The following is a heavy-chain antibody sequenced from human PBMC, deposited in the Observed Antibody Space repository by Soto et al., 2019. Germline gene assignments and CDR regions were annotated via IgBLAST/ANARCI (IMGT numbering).Heavy chain of an antibody. J-gene: IGHJ3*02. V-gene: IGHV3-9*01. CDR2: ISWNSGSI. CDR1: GFTFDDYA. CDR3: AKDRSGSGMSAFDI. D-gene: IGHD3-10*01. Sequence: GGSLRLSCAASGFTFDDYAMHWVRQAPGKGLEWVSGISWNSGSIGYADSVKGRFTISRDNAKNSLYLQMNSLRAEDTALYYCAKDRSGSGMSAFDIWGQGTMVTVS.